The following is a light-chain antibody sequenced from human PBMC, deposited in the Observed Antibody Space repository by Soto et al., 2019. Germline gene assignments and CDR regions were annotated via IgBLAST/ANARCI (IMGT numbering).Light chain of an antibody. CDR3: SSYAGTPTVV. V-gene: IGLV2-11*01. CDR1: SSDVGGYNY. CDR2: DVS. Sequence: QSALTQPRSVSGSPGQSVTISCTGTSSDVGGYNYISWYQQHPGKAPKLMIYDVSKWPSGVPDRFSGSKSANTASLTISGLQAEDEADYYCSSYAGTPTVVFGGGTKLTVL. J-gene: IGLJ2*01.